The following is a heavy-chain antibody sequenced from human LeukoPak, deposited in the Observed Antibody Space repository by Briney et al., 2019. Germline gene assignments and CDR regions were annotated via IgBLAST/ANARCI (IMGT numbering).Heavy chain of an antibody. D-gene: IGHD3-10*01. J-gene: IGHJ4*02. CDR2: IRVTDDSPFETALADT. CDR1: GFTFSSYA. CDR3: GNFGSGSYPRNRVGY. Sequence: GGSLRLSCAASGFTFSSYAMSWVRQAPGKGLECVSSIRVTDDSPFETALADTSYTEYVKGRFTISRDNSMNTVYLQMGSLRVEDTAVYYCGNFGSGSYPRNRVGYWGRGTLVTVSS. V-gene: IGHV3-23*01.